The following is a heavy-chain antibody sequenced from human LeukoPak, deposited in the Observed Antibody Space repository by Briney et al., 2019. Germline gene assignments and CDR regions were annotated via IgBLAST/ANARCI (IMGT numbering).Heavy chain of an antibody. V-gene: IGHV3-30*01. J-gene: IGHJ4*02. Sequence: GGSLRLSCAASGFTFSSYAMHWVRQAPGKGLEWVAVISYDGSNKYYADSVKGRFTISRDNSKNTLYLQMNSLRAEDTAVYYCARGDCSSTSCYTDYWGQGALVTVSS. CDR1: GFTFSSYA. D-gene: IGHD2-2*02. CDR2: ISYDGSNK. CDR3: ARGDCSSTSCYTDY.